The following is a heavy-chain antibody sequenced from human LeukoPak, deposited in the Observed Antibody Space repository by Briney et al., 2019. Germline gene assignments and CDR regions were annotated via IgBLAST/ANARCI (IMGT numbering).Heavy chain of an antibody. V-gene: IGHV3-7*01. CDR3: ARATTVTDY. CDR1: GFTFSSFW. Sequence: GSLRLSCAASGFTFSSFWINWVRQAPGKGLEWVANIKQDGSEKYYVDSVKGRFTISRDNAKNSLYLQMNSLRAEDTAVYYCARATTVTDYWGQGTLVTVSS. CDR2: IKQDGSEK. D-gene: IGHD4-17*01. J-gene: IGHJ4*02.